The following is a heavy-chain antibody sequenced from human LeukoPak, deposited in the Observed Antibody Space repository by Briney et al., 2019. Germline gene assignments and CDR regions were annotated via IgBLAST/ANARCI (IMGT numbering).Heavy chain of an antibody. V-gene: IGHV3-15*01. CDR3: TTDPVGTVVTPGDYWYFDL. J-gene: IGHJ2*01. Sequence: GGSLRLSCVASGFTFSNGWMSWVRQAPGKGLEWVGRIKSKTDGGTTDYAAPVKGRFTISRGDSKNTLYLQMNSLKTEDTAVYYCTTDPVGTVVTPGDYWYFDLWGRGTLVTVSS. CDR2: IKSKTDGGTT. CDR1: GFTFSNGW. D-gene: IGHD4-23*01.